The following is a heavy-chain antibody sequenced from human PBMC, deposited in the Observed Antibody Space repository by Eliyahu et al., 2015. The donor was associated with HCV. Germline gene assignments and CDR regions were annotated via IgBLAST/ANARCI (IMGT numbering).Heavy chain of an antibody. V-gene: IGHV4-59*08. CDR1: GXSXXSYY. CDR2: IYYSGST. Sequence: QVQLQESGPGLVKPSETLSLTCTVSGXSXXSYYWSWIRQPPGKGLEWIGYIYYSGSTNYNPSLKSRVTISVDTSKNQFSLKLSSVTAADTAVYYCARRGEAVAGSFNGFDPWGQGTLVTVSS. D-gene: IGHD6-19*01. J-gene: IGHJ5*02. CDR3: ARRGEAVAGSFNGFDP.